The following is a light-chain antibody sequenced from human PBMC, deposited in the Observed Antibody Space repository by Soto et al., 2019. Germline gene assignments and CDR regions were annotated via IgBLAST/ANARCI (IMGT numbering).Light chain of an antibody. J-gene: IGLJ3*02. CDR2: SSN. Sequence: QSVLTQPPSASGTPGQRVTISCSGSSSNIGSNTVNWYQQLPGTAPKLLIYSSNKRPSGVPDRFSVSKSGNSASLAISGLQSEDEADYYCVAWDDSLNGLVFGGGTKLTVL. CDR1: SSNIGSNT. CDR3: VAWDDSLNGLV. V-gene: IGLV1-44*01.